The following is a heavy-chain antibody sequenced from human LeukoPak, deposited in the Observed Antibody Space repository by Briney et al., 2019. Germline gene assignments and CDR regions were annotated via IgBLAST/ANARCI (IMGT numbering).Heavy chain of an antibody. CDR2: ISSSSSYI. CDR3: AKAMGATLFDY. Sequence: PGGSLRLSCAASGFTFSSYWMHWVRQAPGKELEWVSSISSSSSYIYYADSVKGRFTISRDNSKNTLYLQMNSLRAGDTAVYYCAKAMGATLFDYWGQGTLVTVSS. D-gene: IGHD1-26*01. CDR1: GFTFSSYW. V-gene: IGHV3-21*04. J-gene: IGHJ4*02.